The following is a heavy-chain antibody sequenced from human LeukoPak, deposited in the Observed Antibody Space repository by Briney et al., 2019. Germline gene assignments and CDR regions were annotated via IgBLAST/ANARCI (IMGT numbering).Heavy chain of an antibody. CDR3: ATPGGSGSYYRWTFDY. V-gene: IGHV5-51*01. CDR2: IYPADSDT. Sequence: GESLKIPCWGSEYSFINYWIGLVRQMPGKSLEWMGIIYPADSDTRYSPSFQGQVTISADKSIRTAYLQWSSLKASDTAMYYCATPGGSGSYYRWTFDYWGQGTLVTVSS. CDR1: EYSFINYW. D-gene: IGHD3-10*01. J-gene: IGHJ4*02.